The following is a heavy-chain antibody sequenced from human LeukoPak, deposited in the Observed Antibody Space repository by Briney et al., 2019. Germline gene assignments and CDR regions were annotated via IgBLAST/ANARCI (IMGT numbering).Heavy chain of an antibody. Sequence: AGGSLRLSCAASGFTFSSYTMHWIRQAPGKGLEWVSSISGSNSYIFYADSVKGRFTVSRDNAKDSLYLQMNSLRAEDTAVYYCARALTTLTYEGYWGQGTLVTVSS. CDR3: ARALTTLTYEGY. J-gene: IGHJ4*02. D-gene: IGHD1-1*01. CDR1: GFTFSSYT. CDR2: ISGSNSYI. V-gene: IGHV3-21*01.